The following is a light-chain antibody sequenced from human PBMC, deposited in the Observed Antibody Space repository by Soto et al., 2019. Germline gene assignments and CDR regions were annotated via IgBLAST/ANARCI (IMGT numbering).Light chain of an antibody. CDR3: QHYGTSWT. J-gene: IGKJ1*01. V-gene: IGKV3-20*01. CDR2: GTS. CDR1: QRVGSSY. Sequence: EVVLTQSPGTLSLSPGESATLSCRASQRVGSSYLAWCQQKPGQAPRLLIFGTSARATGIPDRFSGSGSGTDFTLTISRLEPEDFAVYYCQHYGTSWTFGQGTKVEIK.